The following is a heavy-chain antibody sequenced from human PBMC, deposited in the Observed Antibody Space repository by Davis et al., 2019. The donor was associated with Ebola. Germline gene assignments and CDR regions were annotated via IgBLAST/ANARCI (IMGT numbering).Heavy chain of an antibody. CDR2: ISSGSFTI. J-gene: IGHJ4*02. D-gene: IGHD3-3*01. Sequence: PGGPLRLPCAASGITFSRYSMNWFRQAPGKGLEWVAFISSGSFTIHYADSVKGRFTISRDNAKNSLFLQMNSLRDEDTAVYYCARWSILGQWGQGTLVTVSS. CDR3: ARWSILGQ. CDR1: GITFSRYS. V-gene: IGHV3-48*02.